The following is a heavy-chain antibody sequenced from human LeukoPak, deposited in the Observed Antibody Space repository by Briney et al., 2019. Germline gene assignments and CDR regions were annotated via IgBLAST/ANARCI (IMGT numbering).Heavy chain of an antibody. Sequence: GGSLRLSCAASGFTFSSYAMSWVRQAPGKGLEWVSTISGSGGTTYYADSVKGRFTISRDNSKNTLHLQMNSLRAEDTAVYYCAKSPTGGSDAFDIWGQGTMVTVSS. CDR3: AKSPTGGSDAFDI. D-gene: IGHD2-8*02. CDR2: ISGSGGTT. J-gene: IGHJ3*02. V-gene: IGHV3-23*01. CDR1: GFTFSSYA.